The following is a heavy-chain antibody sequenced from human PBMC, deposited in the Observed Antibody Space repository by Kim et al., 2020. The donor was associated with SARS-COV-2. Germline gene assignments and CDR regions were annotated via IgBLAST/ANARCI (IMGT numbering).Heavy chain of an antibody. J-gene: IGHJ4*02. Sequence: AASVKGRFTISGDDSKNSLYLQMNSLKTEDTAVYYCASLIEGAASGTEGKWGQGTMVTVSS. V-gene: IGHV3-72*01. CDR3: ASLIEGAASGTEGK. D-gene: IGHD6-13*01.